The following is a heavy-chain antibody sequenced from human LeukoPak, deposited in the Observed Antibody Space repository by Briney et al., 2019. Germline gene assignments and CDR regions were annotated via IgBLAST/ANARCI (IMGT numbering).Heavy chain of an antibody. V-gene: IGHV3-21*01. D-gene: IGHD3-10*01. Sequence: GGSLRLSCAASGFTVSSNYMTWVRQAPGKGLEWVSSINSSSSYIYYADSVKGRFTISRDNAKNSLYLQMNSLRAEDTAVYYCARDRYYGSGSYYKEYYYYGMDVWGKGTTVTVSS. CDR3: ARDRYYGSGSYYKEYYYYGMDV. CDR2: INSSSSYI. J-gene: IGHJ6*04. CDR1: GFTVSSNY.